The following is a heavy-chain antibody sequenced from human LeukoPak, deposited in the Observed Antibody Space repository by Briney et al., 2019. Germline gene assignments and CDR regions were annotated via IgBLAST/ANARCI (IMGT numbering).Heavy chain of an antibody. D-gene: IGHD3-3*01. CDR2: IKQDGSEK. CDR3: ARDVYYDFWSGYSFNWFDP. J-gene: IGHJ5*02. Sequence: HPGGSLRLSCAASGFTFSTYWMSWVRQAPGKGLEWVANIKQDGSEKYYVDSVKGRFTISRDNAKNSLYLQMNSLRAEDTAVYYCARDVYYDFWSGYSFNWFDPWRQGTLVTVSS. CDR1: GFTFSTYW. V-gene: IGHV3-7*01.